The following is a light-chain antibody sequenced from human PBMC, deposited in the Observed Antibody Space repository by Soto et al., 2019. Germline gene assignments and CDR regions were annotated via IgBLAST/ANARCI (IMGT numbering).Light chain of an antibody. J-gene: IGKJ1*01. CDR1: QTIDRW. CDR3: QQYEGNPT. V-gene: IGKV1-5*01. Sequence: DIQLTQSPSTLSASIGDRVVITCRDSQTIDRWLAWYQQRPGLAPRLLIYDASTLESGVPSRFSGSGSETEFTLTISSLKPDDFATYHCQQYEGNPTFGQGTTVEVK. CDR2: DAS.